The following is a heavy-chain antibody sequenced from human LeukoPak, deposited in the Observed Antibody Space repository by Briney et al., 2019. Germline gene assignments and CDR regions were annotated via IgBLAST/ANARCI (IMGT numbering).Heavy chain of an antibody. CDR2: INPSGGST. V-gene: IGHV1-46*01. CDR1: GYAFTSYY. Sequence: ASVKVSCKASGYAFTSYYMHWVRQAPGQGLEWMGIINPSGGSTSYAQKFQGRVTMTRDTSTSTVYMELSSLRAEDTAVYYCARDTGYYYGSSGHDAFDIWGQGTMVTVSS. J-gene: IGHJ3*02. CDR3: ARDTGYYYGSSGHDAFDI. D-gene: IGHD3-22*01.